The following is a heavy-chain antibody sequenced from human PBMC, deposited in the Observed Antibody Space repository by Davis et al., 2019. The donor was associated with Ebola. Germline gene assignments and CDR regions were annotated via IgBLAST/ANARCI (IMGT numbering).Heavy chain of an antibody. CDR2: IYTSGST. Sequence: PSETLSLTCTVSGGSISSSSYYWSWIRQPAGKGLEWIGRIYTSGSTNYNPSLKSRVTMSVDTSKNQFSLKLSSVTAADTAVYYCARMRYNWNYGDYYYYGMDVWGQGTTVTVSS. CDR1: GGSISSSSYY. J-gene: IGHJ6*02. D-gene: IGHD1-7*01. V-gene: IGHV4-61*02. CDR3: ARMRYNWNYGDYYYYGMDV.